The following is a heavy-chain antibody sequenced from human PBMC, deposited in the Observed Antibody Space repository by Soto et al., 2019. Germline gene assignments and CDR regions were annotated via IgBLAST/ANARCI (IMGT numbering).Heavy chain of an antibody. CDR1: GFSFSNYA. Sequence: EVQLLESGGGLVQPGGSLRLSCEASGFSFSNYALSWVRQAPGKGLEWVSTFSAGGRAYYADSVKGRFPIAKDFSKHTLHLQTNSLRAEDTAVYFCAKESMPEHYGDTLFDHWGQGTRVTVSS. CDR3: AKESMPEHYGDTLFDH. D-gene: IGHD4-17*01. V-gene: IGHV3-23*01. CDR2: FSAGGRA. J-gene: IGHJ4*02.